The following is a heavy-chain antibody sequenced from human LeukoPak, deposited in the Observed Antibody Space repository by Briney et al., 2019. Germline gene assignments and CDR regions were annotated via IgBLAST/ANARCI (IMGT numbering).Heavy chain of an antibody. D-gene: IGHD3-22*01. Sequence: PGGSLRLSRAAPGVIFSTYAMSWVLQTLRKKLEWVSVISGSGGSTYCADSVKGRFTISRDNSKNTLYLQMNILRAEDTAVYYCAKDYQGSSGPVDYWGQGTLVTVSS. J-gene: IGHJ4*02. CDR3: AKDYQGSSGPVDY. V-gene: IGHV3-23*01. CDR2: ISGSGGST. CDR1: GVIFSTYA.